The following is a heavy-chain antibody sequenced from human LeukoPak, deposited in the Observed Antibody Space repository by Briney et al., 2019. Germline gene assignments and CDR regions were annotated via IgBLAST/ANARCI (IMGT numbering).Heavy chain of an antibody. V-gene: IGHV1-69*04. CDR1: GGTFSSYA. J-gene: IGHJ4*02. CDR2: IIPILGIA. Sequence: SVKVSCKASGGTFSSYAISWVRQAPGQGLEWMGRIIPILGIANYAQKFQGRVTITADKSTSTAYMELSSLRSEDTAVYYCARLRLWFGELSPDPPGGYWGQGTLVTVSS. CDR3: ARLRLWFGELSPDPPGGY. D-gene: IGHD3-10*01.